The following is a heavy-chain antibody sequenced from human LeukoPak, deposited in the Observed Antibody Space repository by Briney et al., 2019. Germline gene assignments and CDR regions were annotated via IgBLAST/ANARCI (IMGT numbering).Heavy chain of an antibody. D-gene: IGHD2-2*01. CDR2: ISSSSSTI. Sequence: AGGSLRLSCAASGVTFSSYSMSWVRQAPGKGLEWVSYISSSSSTIYYADSVKGRFTISRDNAKNSLYLQMNSLRAEDTAVYYCARDQKDIIVVPAARWESDAFDIWGQGTMVTVSS. CDR3: ARDQKDIIVVPAARWESDAFDI. J-gene: IGHJ3*02. CDR1: GVTFSSYS. V-gene: IGHV3-48*01.